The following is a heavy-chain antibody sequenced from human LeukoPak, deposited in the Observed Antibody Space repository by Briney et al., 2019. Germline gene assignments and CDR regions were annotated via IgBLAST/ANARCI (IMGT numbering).Heavy chain of an antibody. D-gene: IGHD1-1*01. CDR2: IHYSGSM. CDR3: ARGSTGAWDY. J-gene: IGHJ4*02. Sequence: SETLSLTCTVSGDSISGYYWSWIRQPPGKGLEWIGYIHYSGSMNHNPALKSRVTISVDTSKNQFSLKLTSVTAADTAVYYCARGSTGAWDYWGQGTLVTVSS. V-gene: IGHV4-59*01. CDR1: GDSISGYY.